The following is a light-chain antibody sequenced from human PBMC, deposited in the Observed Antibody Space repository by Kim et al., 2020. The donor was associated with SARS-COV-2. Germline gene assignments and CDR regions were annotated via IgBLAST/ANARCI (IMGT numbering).Light chain of an antibody. CDR2: GAS. CDR3: QQFGSSVYT. V-gene: IGKV3-20*01. J-gene: IGKJ2*01. Sequence: LLTQSPGTLSLSPGDRATLSCRASQSIISSYLAWYQQKPGQAPRLLIYGASYRATGVPDRFSGSGSGTDYTLTISRVEPEDFAVYYCQQFGSSVYTFGQGTKLEI. CDR1: QSIISSY.